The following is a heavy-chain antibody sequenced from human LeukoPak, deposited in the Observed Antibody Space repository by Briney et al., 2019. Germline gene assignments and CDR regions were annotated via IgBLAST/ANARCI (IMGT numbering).Heavy chain of an antibody. J-gene: IGHJ6*03. CDR1: GGSISSYY. V-gene: IGHV4-59*01. CDR3: ARTTEGGYTYDYFYYMDV. CDR2: IYYSGST. Sequence: SETLSLTCTVSGGSISSYYWSWIRQPPGKGLEWIGYIYYSGSTNYNPSLKGRVTISVDTSKNQFSLKLSSVTAADTAVYYCARTTEGGYTYDYFYYMDVWGKGTTVTISS. D-gene: IGHD5-18*01.